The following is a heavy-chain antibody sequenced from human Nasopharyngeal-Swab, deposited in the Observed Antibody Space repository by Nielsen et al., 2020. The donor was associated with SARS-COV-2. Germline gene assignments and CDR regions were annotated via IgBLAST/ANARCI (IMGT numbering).Heavy chain of an antibody. J-gene: IGHJ4*02. CDR1: GFTFSSYG. CDR3: ARGVPAAAFDY. V-gene: IGHV3-33*01. D-gene: IGHD2-2*01. CDR2: IWYDGSNK. Sequence: GGSLRLSCAASGFTFSSYGMHWVRQAPGKGLEWVAVIWYDGSNKYYADSVKGRFTISRDNSKNTLYLQMNSLRAEDTAVCYCARGVPAAAFDYWGQGTLVTVSS.